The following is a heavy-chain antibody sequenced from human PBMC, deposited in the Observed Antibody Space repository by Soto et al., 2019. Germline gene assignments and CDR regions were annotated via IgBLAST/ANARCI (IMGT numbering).Heavy chain of an antibody. J-gene: IGHJ4*02. CDR3: ARLEGGSYADY. V-gene: IGHV4-61*01. CDR1: GGSVSSGSYY. D-gene: IGHD1-26*01. Sequence: PSETLSLTCTVSGGSVSSGSYYWSWIRQPPGKGLEWIGYIYYSGSTNYNPSLKSRVTISVDTSKNQFSLKLSSVTAADTAVYYCARLEGGSYADYWGQGTLVTVPQ. CDR2: IYYSGST.